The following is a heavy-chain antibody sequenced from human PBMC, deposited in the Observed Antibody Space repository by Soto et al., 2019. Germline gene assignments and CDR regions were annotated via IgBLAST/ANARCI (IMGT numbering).Heavy chain of an antibody. D-gene: IGHD3-3*01. V-gene: IGHV3-30*18. Sequence: QVQLVESGGGVVQPGRSLRLSCAASGFTFSSYGMHWVRQAPGKGLEWVAVISYDGSNKYYADSVKGRFTISRDNSKNTLYLQMNSRRAEDTAVYYCAKPLRFLEWLSANFDYWGQGTLVTVSS. CDR2: ISYDGSNK. CDR3: AKPLRFLEWLSANFDY. J-gene: IGHJ4*02. CDR1: GFTFSSYG.